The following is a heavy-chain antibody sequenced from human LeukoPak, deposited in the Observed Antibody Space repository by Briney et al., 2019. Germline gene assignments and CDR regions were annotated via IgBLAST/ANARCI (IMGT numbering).Heavy chain of an antibody. CDR1: GGTFSSYA. Sequence: ASVKVSCKASGGTFSSYAISWVRQAPGQGLEWMGGIIPIFGTANYAQKFQGRVTITADESTSTAYMELSSLGSEDTAVYYCARVRHYDLNWFDPWGQGTLVTVSS. CDR3: ARVRHYDLNWFDP. V-gene: IGHV1-69*13. D-gene: IGHD3-3*01. CDR2: IIPIFGTA. J-gene: IGHJ5*02.